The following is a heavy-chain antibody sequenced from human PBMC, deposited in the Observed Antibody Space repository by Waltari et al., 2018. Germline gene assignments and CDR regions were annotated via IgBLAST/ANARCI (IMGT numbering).Heavy chain of an antibody. D-gene: IGHD1-1*01. CDR3: ARSTEGHFDY. CDR2: SRSSSSYI. V-gene: IGHV3-21*01. CDR1: GFTFSSYS. J-gene: IGHJ4*02. Sequence: EVQLVESGGGLVKPGGSLRLSCAASGFTFSSYSMNWVRQAPGKGLEWVSSSRSSSSYIYDADSAKGRFTIARDNARNSLYLQMNSLRGEDTAVYYCARSTEGHFDYWGQGTVVTVSS.